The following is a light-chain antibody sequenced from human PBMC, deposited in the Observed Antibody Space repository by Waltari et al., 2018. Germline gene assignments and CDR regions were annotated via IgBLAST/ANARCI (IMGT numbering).Light chain of an antibody. CDR1: QSLLHSNGYNY. J-gene: IGKJ1*01. V-gene: IGKV2-28*01. CDR3: MQALQTPLT. CDR2: LGS. Sequence: DIVMTQSPLSLPVTPGEPASISCSSSQSLLHSNGYNYLDWYLQKPGQSPQLLIYLGSNRASGVPDRFSGSGSGTDFTLKINRVEAEDVGVYYCMQALQTPLTFGQGTKVEIK.